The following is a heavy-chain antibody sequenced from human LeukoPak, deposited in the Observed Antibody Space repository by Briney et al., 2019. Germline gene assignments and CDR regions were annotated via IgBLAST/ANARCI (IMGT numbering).Heavy chain of an antibody. CDR1: GFTFSHYW. V-gene: IGHV3-7*01. Sequence: GGSLRLSCTASGFTFSHYWMDWVRQAPGKGLEWVANINQDGSVKYYVDSVKGRFTISRDNTKNSLSRRMDSLRDDDTAVYYRSRSLEYSGQGTLVTVSS. CDR2: INQDGSVK. J-gene: IGHJ4*02. CDR3: SRSLEY.